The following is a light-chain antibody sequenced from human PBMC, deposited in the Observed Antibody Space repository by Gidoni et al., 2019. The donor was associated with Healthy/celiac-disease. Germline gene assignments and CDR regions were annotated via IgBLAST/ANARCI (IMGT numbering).Light chain of an antibody. V-gene: IGKV2-28*01. Sequence: DIVMTQSPLSLPVTPGEPASISCRSSQSLLQSNGYNYLDWYLQKPGQSPQLLIYLGSNRASGVPDRFSGSGSGTDFTLKISRVEAEDVGVYYCMQALQTSFTFGPXTKVDIK. CDR2: LGS. CDR3: MQALQTSFT. CDR1: QSLLQSNGYNY. J-gene: IGKJ3*01.